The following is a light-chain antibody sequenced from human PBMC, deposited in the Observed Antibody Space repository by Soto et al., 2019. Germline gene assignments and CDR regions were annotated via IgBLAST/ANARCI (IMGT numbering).Light chain of an antibody. CDR3: QQYGSLPRT. J-gene: IGKJ1*01. V-gene: IGKV3-20*01. Sequence: EIVLTQSPGTLSLSPGERATLSCRASQSVSSYLAWYQQKPGQAPRLLIYGASSRATGIPDRFSGSGSGTDFTLTISRLEPEDLAVYYCQQYGSLPRTFGQGTKVEIK. CDR1: QSVSSY. CDR2: GAS.